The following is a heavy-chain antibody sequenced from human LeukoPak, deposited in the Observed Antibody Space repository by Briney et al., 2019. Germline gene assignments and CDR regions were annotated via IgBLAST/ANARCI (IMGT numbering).Heavy chain of an antibody. D-gene: IGHD1-26*01. CDR1: GFTFSDYY. CDR3: ARGGGVSRYSGSYDAFDI. CDR2: ISSSGSNI. J-gene: IGHJ3*02. Sequence: PGGSLRLSCAASGFTFSDYYMSWIRQAPGRGLEWDSYISSSGSNIYYADSGKGRFTISRDNAKNSLYLQMNSLRAEDTAVYYCARGGGVSRYSGSYDAFDIWGQGTMVTVSS. V-gene: IGHV3-11*04.